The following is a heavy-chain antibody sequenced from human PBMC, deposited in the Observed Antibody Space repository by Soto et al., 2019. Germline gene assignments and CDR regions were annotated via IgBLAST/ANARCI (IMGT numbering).Heavy chain of an antibody. CDR3: ARGLAMTTVKRGYYYYGMDV. Sequence: ASVKVSCKASGYTFTSYGISWVLQAPGQGLEWMGWISAYNGNTNYAQKLQGRVTMTTDTSTSTAYMELRSLRSDDTAVYYCARGLAMTTVKRGYYYYGMDVWGQGTTVTVSS. D-gene: IGHD4-17*01. CDR1: GYTFTSYG. CDR2: ISAYNGNT. V-gene: IGHV1-18*04. J-gene: IGHJ6*02.